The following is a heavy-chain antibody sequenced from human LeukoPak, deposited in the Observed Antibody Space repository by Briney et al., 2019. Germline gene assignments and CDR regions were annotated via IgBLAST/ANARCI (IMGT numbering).Heavy chain of an antibody. CDR1: GFTFSSYR. CDR2: IKQDGSEK. CDR3: AKISGEPAAVSDAFDI. D-gene: IGHD2-2*01. Sequence: PGGSLRLSCAASGFTFSSYRMSWVRQAPGKGLEWVANIKQDGSEKHYVDSVKGRFTISRDNAKNSLYLQMNSLRAEDTAVYYCAKISGEPAAVSDAFDIWGQGTMVTVSS. J-gene: IGHJ3*02. V-gene: IGHV3-7*01.